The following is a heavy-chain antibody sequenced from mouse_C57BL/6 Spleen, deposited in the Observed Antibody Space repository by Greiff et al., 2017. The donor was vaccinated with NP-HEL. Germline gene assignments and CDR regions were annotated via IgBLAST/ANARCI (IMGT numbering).Heavy chain of an antibody. CDR1: GFTFSSYA. D-gene: IGHD2-2*01. V-gene: IGHV5-9-1*02. CDR3: TRVGYDYYFDY. J-gene: IGHJ2*01. CDR2: ISSGGAYI. Sequence: EVHLVESGEGLVKPGGSLKLSCAASGFTFSSYAMSWVRQTPETRLEWVAYISSGGAYIYYADTVKGRFTISRDKARSTLYLQISSLKSEDTAMYYCTRVGYDYYFDYWGQGTTLTVSS.